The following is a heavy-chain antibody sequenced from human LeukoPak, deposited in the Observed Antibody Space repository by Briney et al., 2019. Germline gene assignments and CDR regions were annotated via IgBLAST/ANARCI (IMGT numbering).Heavy chain of an antibody. CDR2: FDPEDGET. CDR1: GYTLTELS. CDR3: ARLNCRMTTCQDYNFDY. D-gene: IGHD4-11*01. Sequence: ASVKVPCKVSGYTLTELSMHWVRQAPGKGLEWMGGFDPEDGETIYAQKFQGRVTMTEDTSTDTAYMELSSLRSEDTAVYYCARLNCRMTTCQDYNFDYWGQGTLVTVSS. J-gene: IGHJ4*02. V-gene: IGHV1-24*01.